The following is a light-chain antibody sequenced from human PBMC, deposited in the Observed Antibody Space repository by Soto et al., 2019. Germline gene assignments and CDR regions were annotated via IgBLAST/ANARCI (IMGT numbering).Light chain of an antibody. J-gene: IGKJ1*01. V-gene: IGKV1-5*03. Sequence: DIQMTQSPSTLSASVGDRVTITCRASQSISSWLAWYQQKPGKAPKLLIYKASSLERGVPSRFSGSGSGTEFTLTISSLQPDEFATYYCQQFHSFSPTFGQGPKVEIK. CDR1: QSISSW. CDR3: QQFHSFSPT. CDR2: KAS.